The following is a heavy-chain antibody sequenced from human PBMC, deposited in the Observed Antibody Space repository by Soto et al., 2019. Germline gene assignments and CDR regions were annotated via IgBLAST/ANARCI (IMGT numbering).Heavy chain of an antibody. Sequence: QVQLQESGPELVKPSQTLSLTCTVSGGSISSGGYYWSWIRQHPGKGLEWIGYIYYSGSTYYNPSLKSRVTISVDTSKNQFSLKLSSVTAADTAVYYCARVRYCSSTSCYEVDYWGQGTLVTVSS. CDR3: ARVRYCSSTSCYEVDY. V-gene: IGHV4-31*03. J-gene: IGHJ4*02. D-gene: IGHD2-2*01. CDR1: GGSISSGGYY. CDR2: IYYSGST.